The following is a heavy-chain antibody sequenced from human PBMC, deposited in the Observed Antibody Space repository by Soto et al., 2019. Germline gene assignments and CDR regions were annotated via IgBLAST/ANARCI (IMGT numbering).Heavy chain of an antibody. CDR1: GFTFSSYA. V-gene: IGHV3-23*01. J-gene: IGHJ6*02. D-gene: IGHD2-21*01. Sequence: DVQLLESGGGLVQPGGSVRLSCAASGFTFSSYAMSWVRQSPGKGLEWVCTISRSGDRTFYADSVRGRLTVSRDNSKNALFLKVNSLRADDTAIYYCARPFPDKTYYYSGMDVWGQGTAVTVSS. CDR2: ISRSGDRT. CDR3: ARPFPDKTYYYSGMDV.